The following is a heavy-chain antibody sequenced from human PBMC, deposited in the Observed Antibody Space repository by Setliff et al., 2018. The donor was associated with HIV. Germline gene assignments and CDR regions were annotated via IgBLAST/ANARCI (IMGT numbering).Heavy chain of an antibody. CDR3: ARMGNSYDSSGSYDYFDY. CDR1: GYSISSSNW. CDR2: IYHNGNT. V-gene: IGHV4-28*06. Sequence: PSETLSLTCAVSGYSISSSNWWAWFRQPPGKGLEWIGYIYHNGNTNCNPSLRSRVTMSIDTSKNQFFLKLSSVTALDTATYYCARMGNSYDSSGSYDYFDYWGQGTLVTVSS. D-gene: IGHD3-22*01. J-gene: IGHJ4*02.